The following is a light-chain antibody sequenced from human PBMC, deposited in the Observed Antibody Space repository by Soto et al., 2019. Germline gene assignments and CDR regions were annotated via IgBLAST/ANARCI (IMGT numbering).Light chain of an antibody. Sequence: QSVLTQSPSASASLGASVKLTCTLSSGHSSYAIAWHQQQPEKGPRYLMKLNSDGSHSKGDGIPDRFSGSSSGAERYLTISCLQSEDEFDYYCQTGGTGSPFGGGTTHTVL. CDR2: LNSDGSH. CDR1: SGHSSYA. J-gene: IGLJ2*01. V-gene: IGLV4-69*01. CDR3: QTGGTGSP.